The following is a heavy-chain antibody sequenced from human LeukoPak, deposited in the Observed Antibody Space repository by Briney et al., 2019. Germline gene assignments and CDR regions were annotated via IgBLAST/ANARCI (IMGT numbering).Heavy chain of an antibody. CDR2: INPNSGGT. D-gene: IGHD3-9*01. Sequence: ASVKVSCKAPGYTFTAYYMHWVRQAPGQGLEWMGWINPNSGGTNYAQKFQGRVTMTRDTSISTAYMELSRLRSDDMAVYYCARGAYLTGYQYGMDVWGQGTTVTVSS. CDR1: GYTFTAYY. V-gene: IGHV1-2*02. J-gene: IGHJ6*02. CDR3: ARGAYLTGYQYGMDV.